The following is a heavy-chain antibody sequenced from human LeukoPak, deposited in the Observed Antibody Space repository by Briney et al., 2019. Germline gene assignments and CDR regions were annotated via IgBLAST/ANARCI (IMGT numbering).Heavy chain of an antibody. J-gene: IGHJ4*02. CDR3: ARRLARRGYGDYCDY. CDR1: GGSISGYY. D-gene: IGHD4-17*01. Sequence: PPETLSLTCTVSGGSISGYYWSWIRQPPGKGLEWIGYIYHSGSTNYNPSLKSRVTISVDTSKNQFSLKLSSVTAADTAVYYCARRLARRGYGDYCDYWGQGTLVTVSS. V-gene: IGHV4-59*08. CDR2: IYHSGST.